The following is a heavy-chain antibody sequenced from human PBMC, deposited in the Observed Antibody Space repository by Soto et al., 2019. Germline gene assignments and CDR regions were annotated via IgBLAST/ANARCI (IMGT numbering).Heavy chain of an antibody. CDR1: GFSLSNYV. CDR3: VKASDSSWPYYFDS. J-gene: IGHJ4*02. Sequence: GSLRLSCAASGFSLSNYVMAWVRQTPGKGLEWVSAMTAGGSTYYPESVKGRVTISRSNSENTVYLQMSGLRVEDTALYYCVKASDSSWPYYFDSWGQGTLVTVSS. CDR2: MTAGGST. D-gene: IGHD6-13*01. V-gene: IGHV3-23*01.